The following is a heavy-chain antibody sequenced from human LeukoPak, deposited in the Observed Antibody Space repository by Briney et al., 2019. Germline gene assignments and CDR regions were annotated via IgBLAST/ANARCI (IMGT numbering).Heavy chain of an antibody. Sequence: GGSLRLSCAASGFTLSTYSLNWVRQAPGKGLEWVSVIYSGGSTYYADSVKGRFTISRDNSKNTLYLQMNSLRAEDTAVYYCAKDPLHSYWGQGTLVTVSS. CDR3: AKDPLHSY. CDR1: GFTLSTYS. V-gene: IGHV3-66*01. CDR2: IYSGGST. J-gene: IGHJ4*02.